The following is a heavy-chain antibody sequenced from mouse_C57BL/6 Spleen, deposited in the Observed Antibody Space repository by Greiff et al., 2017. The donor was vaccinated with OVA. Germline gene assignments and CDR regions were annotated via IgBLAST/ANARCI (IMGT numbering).Heavy chain of an antibody. J-gene: IGHJ4*01. Sequence: QVQLQQSGAELVKPGASVKISCKASGYAFSSYWMNWVKQRPGKGLEWIGQIYPGDGDTNYNGKFKGKATLTADKSSSTAYMQLSSLTSEDSAVYFCARSYYYGNYVEAMDYWGQGTSVTVSS. CDR2: IYPGDGDT. D-gene: IGHD2-1*01. CDR3: ARSYYYGNYVEAMDY. V-gene: IGHV1-80*01. CDR1: GYAFSSYW.